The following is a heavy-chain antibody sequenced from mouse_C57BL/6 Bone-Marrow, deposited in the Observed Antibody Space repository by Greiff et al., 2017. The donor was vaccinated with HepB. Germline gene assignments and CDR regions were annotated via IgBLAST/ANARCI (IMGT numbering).Heavy chain of an antibody. J-gene: IGHJ3*01. V-gene: IGHV1-55*01. D-gene: IGHD2-4*01. Sequence: PGQGLEWIGDIYPGSGSTNYNEKFKSKATLTVDTSSSTAYMQLSSLTSEDSAVYYCARRPYDYDIFAYWGQGTLVTVSA. CDR3: ARRPYDYDIFAY. CDR2: IYPGSGST.